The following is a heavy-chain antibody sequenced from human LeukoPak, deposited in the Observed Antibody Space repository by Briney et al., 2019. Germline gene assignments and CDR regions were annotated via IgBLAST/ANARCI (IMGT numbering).Heavy chain of an antibody. CDR3: ARGGLYSSSSSEDY. Sequence: GGSLRLSCKASGFTFSNYAMSWVRQAPGKGLEWVSALSGSVGETTYADSVKGRFTISRDNSKNTLYLQMNSLRAEDTAVYYCARGGLYSSSSSEDYWGQGTLVTVSS. J-gene: IGHJ4*02. CDR2: LSGSVGET. CDR1: GFTFSNYA. V-gene: IGHV3-23*01. D-gene: IGHD6-6*01.